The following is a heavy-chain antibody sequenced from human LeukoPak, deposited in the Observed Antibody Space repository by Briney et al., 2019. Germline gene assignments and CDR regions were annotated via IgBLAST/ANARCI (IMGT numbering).Heavy chain of an antibody. CDR2: VYPGDSDP. D-gene: IGHD6-13*01. CDR1: GCTFTTYW. J-gene: IGHJ4*02. Sequence: RGESLKISCKGSGCTFTTYWIAWVRQMPGKGLEWMGIVYPGDSDPRYSPSFQGQVTISADKSISTAYLQWSSLEASDSAMYYCVRHGLGSSWFGFDYWGQGTLVTVSS. V-gene: IGHV5-51*01. CDR3: VRHGLGSSWFGFDY.